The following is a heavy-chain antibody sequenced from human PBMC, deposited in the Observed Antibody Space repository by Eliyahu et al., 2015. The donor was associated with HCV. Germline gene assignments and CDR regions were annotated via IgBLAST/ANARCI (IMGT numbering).Heavy chain of an antibody. CDR2: ISGSGGST. CDR1: GFTFSXCA. J-gene: IGHJ3*02. D-gene: IGHD2-15*01. V-gene: IGHV3-23*01. CDR3: AKGCGRGGSCEGAFDI. Sequence: EVQLLESGGGLVQPGGSLXLSCAXSGFTFSXCALSWGRQXPGKGLGGVSAISGSGGSTYYADSVKGRFTISRDNPKNTLYLQMNSLRAEDTAVYYCAKGCGRGGSCEGAFDIWGQGTMVTVSS.